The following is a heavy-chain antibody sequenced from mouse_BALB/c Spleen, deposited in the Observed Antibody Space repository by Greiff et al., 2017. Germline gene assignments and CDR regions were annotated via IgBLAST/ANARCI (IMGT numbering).Heavy chain of an antibody. V-gene: IGHV5-6-2*01. J-gene: IGHJ3*01. CDR3: ARHFGAMAWFAY. CDR2: INSNGGST. D-gene: IGHD2-3*01. CDR1: GFTFSSYY. Sequence: EVQRVESGGGLVKLGGSLKLSCAASGFTFSSYYMSWVRQTPEKRLELVAAINSNGGSTYYPDTVKGRFTISRDNAKNTLYLQMSSLKSEDTALYYCARHFGAMAWFAYWGQGTLVTVSA.